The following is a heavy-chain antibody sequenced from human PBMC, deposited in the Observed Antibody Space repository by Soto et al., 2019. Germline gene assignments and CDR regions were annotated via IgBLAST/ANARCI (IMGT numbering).Heavy chain of an antibody. V-gene: IGHV3-33*01. CDR2: IWYDGSNK. D-gene: IGHD1-26*01. J-gene: IGHJ4*02. Sequence: QVQLVESGGGVVQPGRSLRLSCAASGFTFSSYGMHWVRQAPGKGLEWVAVIWYDGSNKYYADSVKGRFTISRDNSKNTLYLQMNSLRAEDTAVYYCARSNSGTYGAVDYWGQGTLATVSS. CDR1: GFTFSSYG. CDR3: ARSNSGTYGAVDY.